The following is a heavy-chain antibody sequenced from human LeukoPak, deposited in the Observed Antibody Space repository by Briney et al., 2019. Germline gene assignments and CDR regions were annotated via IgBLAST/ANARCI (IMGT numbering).Heavy chain of an antibody. D-gene: IGHD3-10*01. Sequence: GSVKVSCKASGYTFTGYYMHWVRQAPGQGLEWMGWINPNSGGTNYAQKFQGWVTMTRDTSISTAYMELSRLRSDDTAVYYCARDHAGITMVRGVLYYFDYWGQGTLVTVSS. CDR3: ARDHAGITMVRGVLYYFDY. J-gene: IGHJ4*02. V-gene: IGHV1-2*04. CDR1: GYTFTGYY. CDR2: INPNSGGT.